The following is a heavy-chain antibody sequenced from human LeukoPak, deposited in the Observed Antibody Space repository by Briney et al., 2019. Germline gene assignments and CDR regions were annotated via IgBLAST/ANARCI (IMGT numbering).Heavy chain of an antibody. CDR2: ISGGDNTT. Sequence: GGSLRLSCAASGFTFSSYAMSWVRQAPGKGLEWVSGISGGDNTTYFADSVKGRFTISRDNSKNTLYLQMNRLRAEDTAVYYCAKDKQWLVLDYWGQGTLVTVSS. CDR1: GFTFSSYA. CDR3: AKDKQWLVLDY. J-gene: IGHJ4*02. V-gene: IGHV3-23*01. D-gene: IGHD6-19*01.